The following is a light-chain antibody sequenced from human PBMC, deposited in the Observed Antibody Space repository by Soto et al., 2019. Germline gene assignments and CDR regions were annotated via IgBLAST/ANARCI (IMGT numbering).Light chain of an antibody. V-gene: IGKV3-15*01. Sequence: EVLMTQSPVTLSVSPGDSAALSCRASQSISTYLAWYQQKPGQAPRLLLYSASSRATGLPARFSGSGSGTEFTLTISSLQSEDLGVYYCQQYNKWPNTFGQGTRLQIK. CDR1: QSISTY. CDR2: SAS. CDR3: QQYNKWPNT. J-gene: IGKJ2*01.